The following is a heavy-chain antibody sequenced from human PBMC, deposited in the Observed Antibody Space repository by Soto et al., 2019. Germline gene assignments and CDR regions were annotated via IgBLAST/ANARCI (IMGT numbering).Heavy chain of an antibody. V-gene: IGHV1-18*01. Sequence: QVQLVQSGAEVKTPGASVKVSCRASGYSFRTHGISWVRQAPGQGLEWMGWISTYDDKTNFPQKFQGRITMTTDTSTSTAYMELRSLRSDDTAVYFCARDLGYCISSGCFRNWFDPWVQGTLVTVPS. CDR3: ARDLGYCISSGCFRNWFDP. CDR2: ISTYDDKT. J-gene: IGHJ5*02. D-gene: IGHD2-15*01. CDR1: GYSFRTHG.